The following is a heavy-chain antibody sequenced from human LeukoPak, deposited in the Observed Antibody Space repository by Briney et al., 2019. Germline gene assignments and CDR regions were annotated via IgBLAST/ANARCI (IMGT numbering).Heavy chain of an antibody. V-gene: IGHV3-23*01. D-gene: IGHD2-8*01. CDR1: GFRFSSSA. CDR2: VSSSGGIP. Sequence: GGSLRLSCEASGFRFSSSAMSWVRQTPGKGLEWVSSVSSSGGIPHYADAVKGRFTISRDNSQNTLYLHMNSLRGEDTAVYYCAKDKDSTSSNGFNHWGQGTLVTVSS. CDR3: AKDKDSTSSNGFNH. J-gene: IGHJ4*02.